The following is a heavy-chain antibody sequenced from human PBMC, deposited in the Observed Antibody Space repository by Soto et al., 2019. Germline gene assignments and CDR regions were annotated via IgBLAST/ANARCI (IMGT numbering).Heavy chain of an antibody. Sequence: SETLSLTCTVSGGSISSYYWSWIRQPPGKGLEWIGYIYYSGSTNYNPSLKSRVTISVDTSKNQFSLKLSSVTAADTAVYYCARVTGIAVAGTVYAFHIWGQGTMVTV. V-gene: IGHV4-59*01. CDR3: ARVTGIAVAGTVYAFHI. J-gene: IGHJ3*02. CDR2: IYYSGST. CDR1: GGSISSYY. D-gene: IGHD6-19*01.